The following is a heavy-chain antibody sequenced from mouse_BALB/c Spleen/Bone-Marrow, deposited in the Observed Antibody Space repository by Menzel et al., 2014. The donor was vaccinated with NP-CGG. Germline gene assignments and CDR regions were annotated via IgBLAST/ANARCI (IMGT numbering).Heavy chain of an antibody. V-gene: IGHV4-1*02. J-gene: IGHJ1*01. D-gene: IGHD1-2*01. CDR2: INPDSSTV. Sequence: EVKVVESGGGLVQHGGSLKLSCAASGFDFNRYWMTWVRQAPGEGLEWIGEINPDSSTVNYTPSLKDKFIISRDNAKNTLYLQMSKVRSEDTALYYCARPGYYGYQDVWGAGTTVTVSS. CDR3: ARPGYYGYQDV. CDR1: GFDFNRYW.